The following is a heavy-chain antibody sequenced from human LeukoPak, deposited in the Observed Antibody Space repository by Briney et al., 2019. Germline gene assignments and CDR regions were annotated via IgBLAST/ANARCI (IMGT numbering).Heavy chain of an antibody. CDR1: GGTFSSYA. J-gene: IGHJ4*02. V-gene: IGHV1-69*04. CDR3: ARDSRGGSCYDS. D-gene: IGHD2-15*01. CDR2: IIPILGIA. Sequence: ASVRVFCKASGGTFSSYAISWVRQAPGQGLEWMGRIIPILGIANYAQKFQGRVTITADKSTSTAYMELSSLRSEDTAVYYCARDSRGGSCYDSWGQGTLVTVSS.